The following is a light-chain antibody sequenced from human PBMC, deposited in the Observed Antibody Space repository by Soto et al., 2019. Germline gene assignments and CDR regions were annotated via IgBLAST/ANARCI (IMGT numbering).Light chain of an antibody. V-gene: IGLV2-14*01. J-gene: IGLJ1*01. CDR1: SSDIGSYRS. CDR2: EVS. Sequence: QAALTQPASVSGSPGQAVTISCTGTSSDIGSYRSVSWYQQHPGKAPKLLISEVSHRPSGVSNRFSSSKSGNTASLTISGLQPEDEATYYCSSYTNTSTLIVFGTGTKVTVL. CDR3: SSYTNTSTLIV.